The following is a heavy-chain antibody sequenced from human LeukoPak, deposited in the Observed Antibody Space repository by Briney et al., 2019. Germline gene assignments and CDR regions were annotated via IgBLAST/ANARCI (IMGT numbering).Heavy chain of an antibody. V-gene: IGHV3-21*06. CDR1: GFTFRTYY. J-gene: IGHJ4*01. CDR3: ARDYNSSGYPFDY. Sequence: GGSLRLACVASGFTFRTYYIVWVRQAPGKWLGLVSSISSRSGDIYYAESVRGRFTIYSHNPQNSVHLQMNSLRDEDTAVYHCARDYNSSGYPFDYWGHGTLVTVPS. D-gene: IGHD3-22*01. CDR2: ISSRSGDI.